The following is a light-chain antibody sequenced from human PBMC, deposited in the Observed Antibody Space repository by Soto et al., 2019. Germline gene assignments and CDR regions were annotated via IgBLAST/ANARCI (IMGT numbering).Light chain of an antibody. V-gene: IGKV1-9*01. CDR2: AAS. Sequence: DIQLTQSPSFLSASVGERVTIACRASQGIRDYLAWYQQKPGKAPKLLIYAASSLQSGVPSRFSGSGSGTEFTLTISSLQPEDFPAYFCQHLNTYPPWPFGQGTKVEIK. CDR3: QHLNTYPPWP. CDR1: QGIRDY. J-gene: IGKJ1*01.